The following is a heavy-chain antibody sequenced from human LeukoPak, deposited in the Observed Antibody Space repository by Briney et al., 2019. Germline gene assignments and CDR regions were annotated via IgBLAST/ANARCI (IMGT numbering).Heavy chain of an antibody. V-gene: IGHV4-59*01. Sequence: SETLSLTCTVSGGSISSYYWSWIRQPPGKGLEWIGYIYSSGSTNYNPSLKSRITISVDTSKNQFSLKLSSVTAADTAVYYCARFAYCGGHCWYYFDYWGQGSLVAVSS. J-gene: IGHJ4*02. CDR1: GGSISSYY. CDR2: IYSSGST. D-gene: IGHD2-21*02. CDR3: ARFAYCGGHCWYYFDY.